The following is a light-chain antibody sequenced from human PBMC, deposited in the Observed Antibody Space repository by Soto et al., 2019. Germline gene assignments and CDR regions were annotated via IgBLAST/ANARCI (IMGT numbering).Light chain of an antibody. V-gene: IGLV2-23*01. J-gene: IGLJ1*01. CDR3: CSYAGSFTYV. CDR1: SSDVGGYNS. Sequence: QSVLTQPASVSGSPGQSITISCTGTSSDVGGYNSVCWHQQHPGKAPKLMIYEGNKRPSGLSNRFSGSKSGNTASLTISGLQAEDEADYYCCSYAGSFTYVFGTGTKVTVL. CDR2: EGN.